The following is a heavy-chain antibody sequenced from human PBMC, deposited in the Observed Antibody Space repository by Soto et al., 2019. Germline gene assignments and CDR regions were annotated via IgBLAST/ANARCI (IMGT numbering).Heavy chain of an antibody. CDR2: ISGDGKST. CDR1: GFTFNAHA. J-gene: IGHJ6*02. CDR3: VKDWTGNKCPCLDV. Sequence: EVEVLESGGGLQQPGGSLRLSCVASGFTFNAHAMTWVRQRPGVGLEWTSSISGDGKSTYYADSVKGRFTVSRDNSKNTLTLQMNSLRVEDTATYYCVKDWTGNKCPCLDVWGQGTTVTVSS. D-gene: IGHD2-8*02. V-gene: IGHV3-23*01.